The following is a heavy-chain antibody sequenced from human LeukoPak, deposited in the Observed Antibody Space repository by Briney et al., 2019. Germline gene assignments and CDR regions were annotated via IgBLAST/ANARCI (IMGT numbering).Heavy chain of an antibody. D-gene: IGHD3-9*01. V-gene: IGHV3-48*03. Sequence: GGPLRLSCAASGFTFSSYEMNWVRQAPGKGLEWVSYISSSGSTIYYADSVKGRFTIYRDNAKNSLYLQMNSLRAEDTAVYYCARDNYDILTGYLTNYFDYWGQGTLVTVSS. CDR2: ISSSGSTI. CDR3: ARDNYDILTGYLTNYFDY. J-gene: IGHJ4*02. CDR1: GFTFSSYE.